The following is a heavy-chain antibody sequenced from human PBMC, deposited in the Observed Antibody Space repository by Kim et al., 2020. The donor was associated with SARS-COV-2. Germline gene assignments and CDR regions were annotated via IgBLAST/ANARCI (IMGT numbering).Heavy chain of an antibody. D-gene: IGHD3-16*01. CDR3: AKTAPGGHFCDF. V-gene: IGHV3-9*01. J-gene: IGHJ4*02. Sequence: YADSVKGRFTVPRDNAKNSLYLEMNSLRPDDTALYYCAKTAPGGHFCDFWGQGTLVTVSS.